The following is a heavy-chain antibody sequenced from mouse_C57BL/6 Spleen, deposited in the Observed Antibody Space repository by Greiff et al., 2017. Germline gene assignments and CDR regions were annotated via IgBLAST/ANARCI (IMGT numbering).Heavy chain of an antibody. CDR3: ARYGSSYGWYFDV. CDR2: IYPGDGDT. D-gene: IGHD1-1*01. J-gene: IGHJ1*03. V-gene: IGHV1-82*01. Sequence: QVQLQPSGPELVKPGASVKISCKASGYAFSSSWMNWVKQRPGKGLEWIGRIYPGDGDTNYNGKFKGKATLTADKSSSTAYMQLSSLTSEDSAVYFGARYGSSYGWYFDVWGTGTTVTVSS. CDR1: GYAFSSSW.